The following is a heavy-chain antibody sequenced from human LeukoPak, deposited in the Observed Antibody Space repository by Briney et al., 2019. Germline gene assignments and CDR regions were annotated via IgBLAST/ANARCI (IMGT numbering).Heavy chain of an antibody. CDR3: ARCDCGSTGYYFDY. D-gene: IGHD2-21*02. CDR2: IYTSGST. CDR1: GGSISSYY. V-gene: IGHV4-4*07. Sequence: SETLSLTCSVSGGSISSYYWSWIRQPAGKGLEWIGRIYTSGSTNYNHSLKSRATMSVDTSKNQFSLKLSSVTAADTAVYYCARCDCGSTGYYFDYWGQGTLVTVSS. J-gene: IGHJ4*02.